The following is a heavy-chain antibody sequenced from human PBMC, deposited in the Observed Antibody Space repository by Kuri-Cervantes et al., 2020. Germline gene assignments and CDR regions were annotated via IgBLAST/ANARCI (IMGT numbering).Heavy chain of an antibody. CDR1: GYTFTGYC. CDR3: ARVSKRRTTVTRWSWFDY. CDR2: INPNSGGT. V-gene: IGHV1-2*02. Sequence: ASVKVSCKASGYTFTGYCMHWVRQAPGQGLEWMGWINPNSGGTNYAQKFQGRVTMTRDTSISTAYMELSRLRSDDTAVYYCARVSKRRTTVTRWSWFDYWGQGTLVTVSS. J-gene: IGHJ4*02. D-gene: IGHD4-17*01.